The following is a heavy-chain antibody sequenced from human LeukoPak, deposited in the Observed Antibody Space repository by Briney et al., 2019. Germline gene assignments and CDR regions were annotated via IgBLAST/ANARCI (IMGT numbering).Heavy chain of an antibody. CDR1: GYTFTSYG. D-gene: IGHD2-2*01. CDR3: AREPCSSTSCYGNYYYGMDV. Sequence: EASVKVSCTASGYTFTSYGISWVRQAPGQGLEWMGWISAYNGNTNYAQKLQGRVTMTTDTSTSTAYMELRSLRSDDTAVYYCAREPCSSTSCYGNYYYGMDVWGQGTTVTVSS. CDR2: ISAYNGNT. V-gene: IGHV1-18*01. J-gene: IGHJ6*02.